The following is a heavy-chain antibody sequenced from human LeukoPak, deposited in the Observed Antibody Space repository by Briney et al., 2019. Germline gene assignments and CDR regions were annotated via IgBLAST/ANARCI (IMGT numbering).Heavy chain of an antibody. CDR2: INPNNGGT. J-gene: IGHJ4*02. Sequence: ASVKVSCXASGYTFTGYYMHWVRQAPGQGLEWMGQINPNNGGTNYAQKFQGRVTMTRDTSINTAYMELSRLRSDDTAVYYCAILAAADTVETHYWGQGTLVTVSS. V-gene: IGHV1-2*06. CDR3: AILAAADTVETHY. D-gene: IGHD6-13*01. CDR1: GYTFTGYY.